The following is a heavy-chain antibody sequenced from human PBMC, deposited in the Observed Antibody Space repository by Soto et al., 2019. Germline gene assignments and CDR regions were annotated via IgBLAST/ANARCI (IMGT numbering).Heavy chain of an antibody. V-gene: IGHV2-5*02. J-gene: IGHJ5*02. CDR2: IYWDDDN. D-gene: IGHD3-10*01. Sequence: QITLKESGPTLVKPTQTLTLTCTFSGFSLSTSGLAVGWIRQPPGKALEWLSVIYWDDDNRSSPALRNRLTITEYTSKNQVVLTKTNLDPVDTATYYCAHRDRAAGGVFDPWGQGILVTVSS. CDR3: AHRDRAAGGVFDP. CDR1: GFSLSTSGLA.